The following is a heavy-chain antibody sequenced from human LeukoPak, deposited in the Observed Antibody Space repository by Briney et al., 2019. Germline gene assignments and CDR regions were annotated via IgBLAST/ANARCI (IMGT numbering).Heavy chain of an antibody. CDR2: IKPDGSVK. Sequence: PGGSLRLSCAASGFTFSANWLTWVRQAPGRGLEWVANIKPDGSVKYYLDSVKGRFTISRDNAKNSLYLQMNRLRVEDTAVYYCARDTGALSFGEQGGEGTLVTVSS. CDR1: GFTFSANW. D-gene: IGHD3-10*01. V-gene: IGHV3-7*04. CDR3: ARDTGALSFGEQ. J-gene: IGHJ4*02.